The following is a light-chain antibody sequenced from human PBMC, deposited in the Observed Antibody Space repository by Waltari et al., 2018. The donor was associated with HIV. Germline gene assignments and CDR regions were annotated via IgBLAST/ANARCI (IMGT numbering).Light chain of an antibody. Sequence: QAVLTQPASLSASPGASASLTCTLRSGINVGTNRIYWYQQKPGSPPQYLLRYKSDSDKQHGSGVPSRFSGSKDASANAGILLISGLQSEDEADYYCMIWHSSAWVFGGGTKLTVL. V-gene: IGLV5-45*01. CDR3: MIWHSSAWV. J-gene: IGLJ3*02. CDR2: YKSDSDK. CDR1: SGINVGTNR.